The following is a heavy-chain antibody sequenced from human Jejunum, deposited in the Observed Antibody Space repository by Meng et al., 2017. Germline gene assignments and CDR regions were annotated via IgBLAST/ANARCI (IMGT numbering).Heavy chain of an antibody. J-gene: IGHJ1*01. V-gene: IGHV3-74*02. Sequence: EVRLVESGGGLAQPGGSLGLSCAGSGFTFTDHWMHWVRQGPGKGLVWVSRINPDGSNPTYADSVKGRFTISRDNAKNTVYLQMNSLRAEDTAVYYCTNDRLNHWGQGALVTVSS. D-gene: IGHD1-1*01. CDR1: GFTFTDHW. CDR2: INPDGSNP. CDR3: TNDRLNH.